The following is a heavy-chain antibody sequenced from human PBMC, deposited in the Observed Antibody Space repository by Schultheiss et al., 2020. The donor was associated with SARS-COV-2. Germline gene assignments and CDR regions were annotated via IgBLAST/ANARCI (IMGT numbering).Heavy chain of an antibody. J-gene: IGHJ6*02. D-gene: IGHD4-17*01. CDR2: ISPNNGGT. CDR1: GYSFTGYR. Sequence: ASVKVSCKASGYSFTGYRLHWVRQAPGQGLEWMGWISPNNGGTNFAQKFQGSGTMTRDTSITTAYMELSRLKPDDTAVYYCARGVLLSDYPLLDLWGQGTTVTVSS. V-gene: IGHV1-2*02. CDR3: ARGVLLSDYPLLDL.